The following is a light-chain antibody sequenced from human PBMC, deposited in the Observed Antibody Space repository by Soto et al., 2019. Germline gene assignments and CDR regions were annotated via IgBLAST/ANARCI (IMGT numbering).Light chain of an antibody. Sequence: QSALAQPASVSGSPGQSITISCTGTSSDVGAYDAVSWYQQHPGKAPQVIIYRGTKRSSGVSTRFSGSVSGNTASLTVSGLQAEDEAEYFFCSSAPESTDVFGTGTKVTVL. CDR2: RGT. V-gene: IGLV2-23*01. CDR1: SSDVGAYDA. CDR3: CSSAPESTDV. J-gene: IGLJ1*01.